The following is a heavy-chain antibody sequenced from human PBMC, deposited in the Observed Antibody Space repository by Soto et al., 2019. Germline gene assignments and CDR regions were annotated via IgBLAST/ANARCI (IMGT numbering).Heavy chain of an antibody. J-gene: IGHJ5*02. V-gene: IGHV1-18*01. Sequence: QVQLVQSGAEVKKPGASVKVSCKASGYTFTSYGISWVRQAPGQGLEWMGWISAYNGNTNYAQKLQGRVTMTTDTSTSTAYMELRSLRSDDTAVYYCARDRYYDSSGDRGWFDPWGQGTLVTVSS. CDR1: GYTFTSYG. CDR2: ISAYNGNT. CDR3: ARDRYYDSSGDRGWFDP. D-gene: IGHD3-22*01.